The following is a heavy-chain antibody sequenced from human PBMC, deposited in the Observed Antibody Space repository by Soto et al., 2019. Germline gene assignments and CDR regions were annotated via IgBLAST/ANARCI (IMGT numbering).Heavy chain of an antibody. CDR3: AKAVEYYYYGMDV. CDR2: ISWDGGST. Sequence: VGSLRLSCAASGFTFDDYTMHWVRQAPGKGLEWVSLISWDGGSTYYADSVKGRFTISRDNSKNSLYLQMNSLRTEDTALYYCAKAVEYYYYGMDVWGQGTTVTVSS. J-gene: IGHJ6*02. V-gene: IGHV3-43*01. CDR1: GFTFDDYT. D-gene: IGHD1-1*01.